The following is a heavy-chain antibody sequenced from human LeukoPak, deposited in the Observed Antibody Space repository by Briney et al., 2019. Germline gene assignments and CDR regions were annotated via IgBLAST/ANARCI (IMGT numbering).Heavy chain of an antibody. V-gene: IGHV4-39*01. D-gene: IGHD1-26*01. CDR1: GGSISSNHYY. CDR3: ARQSVGPNYFDY. J-gene: IGHJ4*02. CDR2: IYHSGST. Sequence: SETLSLTCTVSGGSISSNHYYWGWIRQPPGKGLEWIGSIYHSGSTYYNPSLKSRVTISVDTSKNQFSLKLSSVTAADTAVYYCARQSVGPNYFDYWGQGTLVTVSS.